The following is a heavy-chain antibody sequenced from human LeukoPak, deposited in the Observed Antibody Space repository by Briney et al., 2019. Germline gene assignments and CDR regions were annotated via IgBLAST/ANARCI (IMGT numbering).Heavy chain of an antibody. Sequence: SETLSLTCTVSGGSISSYYWSWLRQPAGKGLEWIGRIYTSGSTNYNPSLKSRVAMSVDTSKNQFSLKLSSVTAADTAVYYCARTLYYYDSSGYRTLDYWGQGTLVTVSS. CDR3: ARTLYYYDSSGYRTLDY. J-gene: IGHJ4*02. V-gene: IGHV4-4*07. CDR2: IYTSGST. CDR1: GGSISSYY. D-gene: IGHD3-22*01.